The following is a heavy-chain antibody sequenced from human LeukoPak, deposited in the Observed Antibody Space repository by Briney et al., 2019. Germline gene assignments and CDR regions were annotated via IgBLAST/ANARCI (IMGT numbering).Heavy chain of an antibody. J-gene: IGHJ3*02. Sequence: ASVTVSCKASVYTFTSYGISWVRQAPGQGLEGVGWISAYNGNTNYAQKLQGRVTMTTDTSTSTAYMELRSLRSDDTAVYYCARDLVSVLRFLEWTGQRPEDAFDIWGQGTMVTVSS. CDR1: VYTFTSYG. V-gene: IGHV1-18*01. CDR3: ARDLVSVLRFLEWTGQRPEDAFDI. CDR2: ISAYNGNT. D-gene: IGHD3-3*01.